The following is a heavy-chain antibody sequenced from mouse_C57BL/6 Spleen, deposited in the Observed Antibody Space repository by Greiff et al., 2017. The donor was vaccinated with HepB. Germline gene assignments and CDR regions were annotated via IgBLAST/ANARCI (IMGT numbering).Heavy chain of an antibody. V-gene: IGHV5-9-1*02. CDR1: GFTFSSYA. CDR3: TRAPYYYGSSYYWYFDV. Sequence: EVKLVESGEGLVKPGGSLKLSCAASGFTFSSYAMSWVRQTPEKRLEWVAYISSGGDYIYYADTLKGRFTISRDNARNTLYLQMSSLKSEDTAMYYCTRAPYYYGSSYYWYFDVWGTGTTVTVSS. J-gene: IGHJ1*03. CDR2: ISSGGDYI. D-gene: IGHD1-1*01.